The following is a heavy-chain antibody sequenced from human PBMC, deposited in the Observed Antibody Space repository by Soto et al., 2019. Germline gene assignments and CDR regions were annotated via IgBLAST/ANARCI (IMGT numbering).Heavy chain of an antibody. V-gene: IGHV1-3*01. J-gene: IGHJ3*02. D-gene: IGHD3-3*01. CDR3: ARDYDFWSGYLYDAFDI. CDR2: INAGNGNT. Sequence: VKVSCKASGYTFTSYAMHWVRQAPGQRLEWMGWINAGNGNTKYSQKFQGRVTITRDTSASTAYMELSSLRSEDTAVYYCARDYDFWSGYLYDAFDIWGQGTMVTVSS. CDR1: GYTFTSYA.